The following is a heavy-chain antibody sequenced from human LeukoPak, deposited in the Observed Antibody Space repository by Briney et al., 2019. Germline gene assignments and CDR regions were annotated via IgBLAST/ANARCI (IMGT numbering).Heavy chain of an antibody. D-gene: IGHD6-25*01. CDR2: IWPGDSDT. CDR1: GYSFTNYW. CDR3: ARHMKAAAGPSNFEY. J-gene: IGHJ4*02. Sequence: GESLQISCKGSGYSFTNYWIGWVRQMPGKGLEWMGIIWPGDSDTKYSPSFQGQVTISADKSISTAYLQWSSLKASDTAMYYCARHMKAAAGPSNFEYWGQGTLVTVSS. V-gene: IGHV5-51*01.